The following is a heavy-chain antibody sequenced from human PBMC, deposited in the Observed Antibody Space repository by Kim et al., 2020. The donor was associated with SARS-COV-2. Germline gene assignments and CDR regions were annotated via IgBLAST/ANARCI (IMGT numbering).Heavy chain of an antibody. CDR1: GFTFSSYA. V-gene: IGHV3-64*01. J-gene: IGHJ3*02. CDR3: ARADYYDSSGYYYGAFD. D-gene: IGHD3-22*01. Sequence: GGSLRLSCAASGFTFSSYAMHWVRQAPGKGLEYVSAIRSNGGSTYYANSVKGRFTISRDNSKNTLYLQMGSLRAEDMAVYYCARADYYDSSGYYYGAFD. CDR2: IRSNGGST.